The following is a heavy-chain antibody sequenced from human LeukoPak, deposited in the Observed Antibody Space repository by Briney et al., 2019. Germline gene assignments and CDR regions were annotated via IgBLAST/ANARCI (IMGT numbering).Heavy chain of an antibody. CDR1: GGSISSYY. CDR3: ARTEDYGDYGNWFDP. D-gene: IGHD4-17*01. V-gene: IGHV4-59*01. Sequence: PSETLSLTCTVSGGSISSYYWSWIRQPPGKGLEWIGYIYYSGSTNYNPSLKSRVTISVDTSKNQFSLKLNSVTAADTAVYYCARTEDYGDYGNWFDPWGQGTLVTVSS. J-gene: IGHJ5*02. CDR2: IYYSGST.